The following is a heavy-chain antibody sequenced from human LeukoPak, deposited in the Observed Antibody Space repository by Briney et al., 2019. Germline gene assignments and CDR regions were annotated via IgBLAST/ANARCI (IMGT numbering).Heavy chain of an antibody. V-gene: IGHV1-46*03. D-gene: IGHD5-24*01. CDR1: GYTFTTYY. J-gene: IGHJ4*02. CDR3: ARSVKMPTIVH. CDR2: INPSGGST. Sequence: GASVKVSCKASGYTFTTYYMHWVRQAPGQGLQWMGIINPSGGSTSYAQKFQGKVTMTSDTSTSTVYMELSGLSSDDTAIYYCARSVKMPTIVHWGQGTLVTVSS.